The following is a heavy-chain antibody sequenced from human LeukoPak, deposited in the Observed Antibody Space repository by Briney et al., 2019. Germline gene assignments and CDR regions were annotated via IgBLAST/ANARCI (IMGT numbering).Heavy chain of an antibody. CDR1: GFTFSSYA. D-gene: IGHD3-22*01. CDR2: ISGSGGST. J-gene: IGHJ4*02. CDR3: ASGYDSSGYYPFDY. Sequence: PGGSLRLSCAASGFTFSSYAMSWVRKAPGKGLEWVSAISGSGGSTYYADSVKGRFTISRDNSKNTLYLQMNSLRAEVTAVYYCASGYDSSGYYPFDYWGQGTLVTVSS. V-gene: IGHV3-23*01.